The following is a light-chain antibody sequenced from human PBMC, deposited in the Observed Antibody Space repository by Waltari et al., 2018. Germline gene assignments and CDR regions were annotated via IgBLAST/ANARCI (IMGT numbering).Light chain of an antibody. Sequence: QSALIQPAPAHPSSGHSSPIPCTRTSSAVDGSNYVPWYQQHPGKAPKLMIYDVSKRPSGVSNRFSGSKSGNTASLTISGLQAEDEADYYCSSYTSSSTWVFGGGTKLTVL. CDR2: DVS. J-gene: IGLJ3*02. CDR1: SSAVDGSNY. V-gene: IGLV2-14*01. CDR3: SSYTSSSTWV.